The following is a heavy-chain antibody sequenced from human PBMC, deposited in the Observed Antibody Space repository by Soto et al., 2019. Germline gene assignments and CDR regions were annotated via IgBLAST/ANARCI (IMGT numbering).Heavy chain of an antibody. D-gene: IGHD3-10*01. CDR2: TIPIFDTP. J-gene: IGHJ5*01. V-gene: IGHV1-69*01. Sequence: SVKVSCNASGDPFVNYGISWLRQAPGQGLEWMGGTIPIFDTPHYAQKFRDRVTITADATSTAYMELTSLTSEDTATYYCARDREDGSGTKYNWFDSWGQGTLVTVSS. CDR3: ARDREDGSGTKYNWFDS. CDR1: GDPFVNYG.